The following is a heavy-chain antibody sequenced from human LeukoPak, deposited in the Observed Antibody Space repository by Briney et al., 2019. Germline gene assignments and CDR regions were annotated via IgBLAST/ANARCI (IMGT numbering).Heavy chain of an antibody. CDR2: IFPGDSDT. D-gene: IGHD6-13*01. J-gene: IGHJ4*02. Sequence: GESLKISCKGSGYSFTSNWIGWVRQMPGKGLEWMGIIFPGDSDTRYSPSFQGQVTISADKSISTAYLQWSSLKASDTAIYYCASSKTSSSGYYFDYWGQGSLVTVSS. CDR3: ASSKTSSSGYYFDY. CDR1: GYSFTSNW. V-gene: IGHV5-51*01.